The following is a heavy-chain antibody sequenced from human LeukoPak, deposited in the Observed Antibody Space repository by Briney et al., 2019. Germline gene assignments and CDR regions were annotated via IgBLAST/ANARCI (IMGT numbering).Heavy chain of an antibody. CDR1: GFTFSNYG. V-gene: IGHV3-33*01. D-gene: IGHD1-26*01. CDR2: IWFDGINK. Sequence: PGGSLRLSCAASGFTFSNYGMHWVRQAPGKGLEWVAVIWFDGINKYYADSVKGRFTISRDNSKNTLSLQMNSLRAEDTAVYYCATGATSGSEAFDIWGQGTMVTVSS. J-gene: IGHJ3*02. CDR3: ATGATSGSEAFDI.